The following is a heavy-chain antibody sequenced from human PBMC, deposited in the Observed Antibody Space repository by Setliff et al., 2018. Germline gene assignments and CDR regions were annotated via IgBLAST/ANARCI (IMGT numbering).Heavy chain of an antibody. D-gene: IGHD4-4*01. Sequence: KTSETLSLTCTVSGGSISSRNYYWGWIRQPPGKGLEWIGSTYYSGSTYYNPSLKSRITISVDTSKNQFSLKLSSVTAADTAVYYCAGRDYSGGDSWGHGTLVTVSS. CDR1: GGSISSRNYY. CDR3: AGRDYSGGDS. CDR2: TYYSGST. V-gene: IGHV4-39*01. J-gene: IGHJ5*01.